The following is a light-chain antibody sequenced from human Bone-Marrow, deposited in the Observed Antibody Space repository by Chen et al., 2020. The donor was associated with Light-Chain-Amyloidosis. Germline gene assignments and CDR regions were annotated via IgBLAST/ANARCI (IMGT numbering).Light chain of an antibody. V-gene: IGLV3-21*03. CDR2: DDS. Sequence: SYVLTQPPSVSVAPGKTARLTCGGNNIGITTVHWYQQQPGQAPVLVVYDDSDRPSGISERLSGSNSANTATLTISSVESGDEADYCCQVWDSSDDHVIFGGGTKLTVL. J-gene: IGLJ2*01. CDR3: QVWDSSDDHVI. CDR1: NIGITT.